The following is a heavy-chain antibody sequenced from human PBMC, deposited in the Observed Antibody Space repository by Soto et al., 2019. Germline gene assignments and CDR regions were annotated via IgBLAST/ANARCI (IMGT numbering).Heavy chain of an antibody. J-gene: IGHJ5*02. CDR2: VYHTGDT. CDR3: AREIVTAGGNNYFDP. V-gene: IGHV4-4*02. Sequence: QVQLQESGPRLVKPSGSLSLTCGVSGGTVASSHWWSWVRQSPGGGLEWIGNVYHTGDTNFNPSRQSRVTISVAKSNNQFSLRLNSLTAADTAVYFCAREIVTAGGNNYFDPWGPGTLVTVSS. D-gene: IGHD2-21*02. CDR1: GGTVASSHW.